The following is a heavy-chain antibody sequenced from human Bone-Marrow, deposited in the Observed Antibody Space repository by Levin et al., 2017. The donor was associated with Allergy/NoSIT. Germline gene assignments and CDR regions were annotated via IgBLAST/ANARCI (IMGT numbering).Heavy chain of an antibody. J-gene: IGHJ4*02. D-gene: IGHD1-1*01. Sequence: SETLSLTCTVSGGSISSYYWSWIRQPPGKGLEWIGYIYYSGSTNYNPSLKSRVTISVDTSKNQFSLKLSSVTAADTAVYYCARGGRGVPHFDYWGQGTLVTVSS. CDR2: IYYSGST. CDR3: ARGGRGVPHFDY. V-gene: IGHV4-59*01. CDR1: GGSISSYY.